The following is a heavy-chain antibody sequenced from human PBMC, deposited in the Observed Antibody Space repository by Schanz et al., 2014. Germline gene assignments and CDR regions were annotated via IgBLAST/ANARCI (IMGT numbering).Heavy chain of an antibody. CDR2: NNHSGST. CDR1: GGSFSGYY. J-gene: IGHJ4*02. D-gene: IGHD1-26*01. Sequence: QVQLQQWGAGLLKPSETLSLTCAVSGGSFSGYYWSWIRQPPGKGLEWIGENNHSGSTKYSPSLKSRVTISGATSKNQFSLRLSSVTAADTAVYYCAMGATILDYWGQGTLVTVSS. V-gene: IGHV4-34*01. CDR3: AMGATILDY.